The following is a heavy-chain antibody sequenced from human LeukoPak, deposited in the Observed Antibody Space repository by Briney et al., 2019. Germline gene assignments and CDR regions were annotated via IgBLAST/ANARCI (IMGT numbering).Heavy chain of an antibody. Sequence: GGSLRLSCAASGFRFSIYTTSWVRQAPGKGLEWVAGIFGSGYNTYYADSVKGRFPISRDNSKNTLYLQMNSLRVEDTAIYYCAKDLLQGDGYWDIDSWGQGTLVSVSS. J-gene: IGHJ4*02. CDR1: GFRFSIYT. D-gene: IGHD5-24*01. CDR2: IFGSGYNT. V-gene: IGHV3-23*01. CDR3: AKDLLQGDGYWDIDS.